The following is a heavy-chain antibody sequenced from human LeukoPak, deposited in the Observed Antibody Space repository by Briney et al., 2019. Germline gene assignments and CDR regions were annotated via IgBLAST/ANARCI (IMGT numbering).Heavy chain of an antibody. CDR3: ARGGYILTGYRYYFDY. D-gene: IGHD3-9*01. V-gene: IGHV1-8*01. J-gene: IGHJ4*02. CDR1: GYTFTSYD. CDR2: MNPNSGNT. Sequence: GASVKVSCKASGYTFTSYDINWVRQATGQGLEWMGWMNPNSGNTGYAQKFQGRVTMTRNTSISTAYMELSSLRSEDTAVYYCARGGYILTGYRYYFDYWGQGTLVTVSS.